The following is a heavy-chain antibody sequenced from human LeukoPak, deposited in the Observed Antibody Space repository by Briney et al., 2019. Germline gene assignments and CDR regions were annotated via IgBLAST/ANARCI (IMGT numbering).Heavy chain of an antibody. Sequence: GGSLRLSCAASGFTFSSYSMNWVRQAPGKGLEWLSYISRSSTTIYNAASIKGRFTISRDNAKNSLYRQMNSVRDEDTAVYYCASGAVAYAFDIWGQGTMVTVSS. J-gene: IGHJ3*02. CDR1: GFTFSSYS. D-gene: IGHD4-23*01. V-gene: IGHV3-48*02. CDR2: ISRSSTTI. CDR3: ASGAVAYAFDI.